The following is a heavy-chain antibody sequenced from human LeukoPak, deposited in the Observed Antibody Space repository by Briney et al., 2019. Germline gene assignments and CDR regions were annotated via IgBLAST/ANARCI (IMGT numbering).Heavy chain of an antibody. J-gene: IGHJ4*02. Sequence: ASVKVSCKASGYTFTSYYMHWVRQAPGKGLEWMGGFDPEDGETIYAQKFQGRVTMTEDTSTDTAYMELSSLRSEDTAVYYCATVRLHSSSWYYFDYWGQGTLVTVSS. CDR1: GYTFTSYY. CDR2: FDPEDGET. D-gene: IGHD6-13*01. CDR3: ATVRLHSSSWYYFDY. V-gene: IGHV1-24*01.